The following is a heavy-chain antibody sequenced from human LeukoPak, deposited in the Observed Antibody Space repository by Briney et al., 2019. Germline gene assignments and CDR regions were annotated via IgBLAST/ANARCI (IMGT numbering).Heavy chain of an antibody. D-gene: IGHD3-3*01. J-gene: IGHJ3*02. CDR1: GYTFTSYD. CDR2: MNPNSGNT. V-gene: IGHV1-8*01. CDR3: ASSPHWSGFLEYAFDI. Sequence: ASVKVSCKASGYTFTSYDINWVRQATGQGLEWMGWMNPNSGNTGYAQKFQGRVTMTRNTSISTAYMELSRLRSDDTAVYYCASSPHWSGFLEYAFDIWGQGTMVTVSS.